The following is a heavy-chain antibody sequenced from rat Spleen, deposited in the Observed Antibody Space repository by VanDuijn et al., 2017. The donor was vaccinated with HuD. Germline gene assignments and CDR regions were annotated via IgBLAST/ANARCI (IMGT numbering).Heavy chain of an antibody. D-gene: IGHD1-2*01. J-gene: IGHJ2*01. CDR1: GFTFSSYW. V-gene: IGHV5-58*01. CDR3: VRLYYYSSFDY. CDR2: ISTSGDST. Sequence: EVQLVETGGGLVQPGRSLKLSCVASGFTFSSYWMYWIRQAPGKGLEWVSSISTSGDSTYYRDSVKGRFTVSRDNAKGTLYLQVDSLRSEDTATYNCVRLYYYSSFDYWGQGVMVTVSS.